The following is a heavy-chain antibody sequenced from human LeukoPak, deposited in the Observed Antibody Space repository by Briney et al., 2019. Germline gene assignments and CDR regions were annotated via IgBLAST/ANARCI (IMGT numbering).Heavy chain of an antibody. J-gene: IGHJ3*02. CDR3: AFSLVIERGLDAFDI. Sequence: GASVKVSYKASGYTFSSYGISWVRQAPGQGLEWMGWISAYNGNTNYAQKLQGRVTMTTDTSTSTAYMELRSLRSDDTAVYYCAFSLVIERGLDAFDIWGQGTMVTVSS. V-gene: IGHV1-18*01. D-gene: IGHD3-9*01. CDR1: GYTFSSYG. CDR2: ISAYNGNT.